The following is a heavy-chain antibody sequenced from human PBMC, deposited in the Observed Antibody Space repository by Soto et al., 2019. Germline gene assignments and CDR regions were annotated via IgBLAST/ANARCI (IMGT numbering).Heavy chain of an antibody. CDR3: AKSLFGGPDI. D-gene: IGHD2-15*01. CDR2: ISGGGGDT. CDR1: RFTFSTYA. J-gene: IGHJ3*02. V-gene: IGHV3-23*01. Sequence: VQLLESGGGLVQPGGSLRLSCAASRFTFSTYAMSWVRQAPGKGLEWVSGISGGGGDTSYADSVRGRFTCSRDNSKNTLYLQMNSLRAEDTALYYCAKSLFGGPDIWGQGTMVTVSS.